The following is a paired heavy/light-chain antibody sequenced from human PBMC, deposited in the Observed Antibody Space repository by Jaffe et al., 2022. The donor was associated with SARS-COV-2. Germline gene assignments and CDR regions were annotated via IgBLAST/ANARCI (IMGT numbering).Heavy chain of an antibody. Sequence: EVQLLESGGGLVQPGGSLRLSCAASGFTFSNCAMSWVRQAPGKGLEWVSAISSSGGNTYYADSVKGRFTISRDNSKNTLYLQMNSLRAEDTAVYYCAKAGSGWDEYFDYWGQGTLVTVSS. CDR3: AKAGSGWDEYFDY. J-gene: IGHJ4*02. CDR1: GFTFSNCA. V-gene: IGHV3-23*01. CDR2: ISSSGGNT. D-gene: IGHD6-19*01.
Light chain of an antibody. CDR3: CSYAGTYTSA. Sequence: QSALTQPRSVSGSPGQSVTISCTGTSSDVGGYNFVSWYQQHPGKAPKVIIYDVSKRPSGVPDRFSGSKSGNTASLTISGLQAEDEADYYCCSYAGTYTSAFGGGTKLTVL. CDR2: DVS. J-gene: IGLJ2*01. V-gene: IGLV2-11*01. CDR1: SSDVGGYNF.